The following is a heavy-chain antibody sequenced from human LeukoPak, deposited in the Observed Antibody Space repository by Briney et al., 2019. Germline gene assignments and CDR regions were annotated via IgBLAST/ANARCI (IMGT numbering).Heavy chain of an antibody. CDR1: GFTFSSYW. CDR2: IEQDGSEK. Sequence: PGGSLRLSCAASGFTFSSYWMSWVRQAPGKGLEWVANIEQDGSEKYYVDSVKGRFTISRDNAKNSLYLQMNSLRAEDTAVYYCARDFQLLWFGEYYFDYWGQGTLVTVSS. J-gene: IGHJ4*02. V-gene: IGHV3-7*01. D-gene: IGHD3-10*01. CDR3: ARDFQLLWFGEYYFDY.